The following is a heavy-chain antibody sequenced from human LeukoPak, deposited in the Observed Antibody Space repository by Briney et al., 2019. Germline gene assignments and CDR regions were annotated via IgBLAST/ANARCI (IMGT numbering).Heavy chain of an antibody. V-gene: IGHV4-59*01. CDR2: IHQNGNT. Sequence: SETLSLTCSVSGVSISSSYWSWVRQPPGKRLEWIGFIHQNGNTIYNPSLKSRVTMSVDTSKNQFSLQMRSVTAADTAVYYCARGYYDGSGYSNAFDIWGQGTMVAV. D-gene: IGHD3-22*01. CDR1: GVSISSSY. CDR3: ARGYYDGSGYSNAFDI. J-gene: IGHJ3*02.